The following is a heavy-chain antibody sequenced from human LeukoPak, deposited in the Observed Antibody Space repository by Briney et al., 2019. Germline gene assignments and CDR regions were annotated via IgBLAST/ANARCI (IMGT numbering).Heavy chain of an antibody. Sequence: GGSLRLSCAASGFTFSSYGMHWVRQAPGKGLEWVALIRNDGSNKYADSVKGRFTISRDNSKNTLYLQLNSLRVEDTAVYYCARDVFGDFDYWGQGTLVTVSS. D-gene: IGHD2-21*01. CDR3: ARDVFGDFDY. CDR2: IRNDGSNK. CDR1: GFTFSSYG. J-gene: IGHJ4*02. V-gene: IGHV3-30*02.